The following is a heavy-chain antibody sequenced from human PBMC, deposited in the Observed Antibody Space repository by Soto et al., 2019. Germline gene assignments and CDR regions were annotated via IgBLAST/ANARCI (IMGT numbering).Heavy chain of an antibody. D-gene: IGHD4-17*01. CDR3: AKCMTTVTTFPFDI. J-gene: IGHJ3*02. Sequence: EVPLLESGGGLVQPGGSLRLSCAASGFTFSSYAMGWVRQAPGKGLEWVSAISGSGGGTYYAASVKGRFTISRDNSKNTLYLQMNSLRAEDTAVYYCAKCMTTVTTFPFDIWGQGTTVTVSS. V-gene: IGHV3-23*01. CDR1: GFTFSSYA. CDR2: ISGSGGGT.